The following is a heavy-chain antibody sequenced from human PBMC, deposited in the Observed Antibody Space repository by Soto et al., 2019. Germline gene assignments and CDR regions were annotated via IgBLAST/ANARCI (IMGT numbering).Heavy chain of an antibody. CDR1: GFTFSSYG. J-gene: IGHJ5*02. CDR2: IWYDGSNK. D-gene: IGHD2-15*01. CDR3: ARSYCSGGSCYSAWFDP. V-gene: IGHV3-33*01. Sequence: PGGSLRLSCAASGFTFSSYGMHWVHQAPGKGLEWVAVIWYDGSNKYYADSVKGRFTISRDNSKNTLYLQMNSLRAEDTAVYYYARSYCSGGSCYSAWFDPWGQGTLVTVSS.